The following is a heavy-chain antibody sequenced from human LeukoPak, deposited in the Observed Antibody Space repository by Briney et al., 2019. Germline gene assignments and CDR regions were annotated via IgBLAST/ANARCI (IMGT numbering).Heavy chain of an antibody. CDR2: INHSGST. D-gene: IGHD3-3*01. J-gene: IGHJ3*02. Sequence: PSQTLSLTCTVSGGSISSGSYYWSWIRQPPGKGLEWIGEINHSGSTNYNPSLNSRVTISVDTSKNQFSLKLSSVTAADTAVYYCARGGTMYYDFWSGYYTGRRHDAFDIWGQGTMVTVSS. CDR1: GGSISSGSYY. V-gene: IGHV4-39*07. CDR3: ARGGTMYYDFWSGYYTGRRHDAFDI.